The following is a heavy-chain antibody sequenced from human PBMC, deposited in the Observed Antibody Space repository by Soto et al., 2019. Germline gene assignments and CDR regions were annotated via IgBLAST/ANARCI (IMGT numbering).Heavy chain of an antibody. Sequence: QVQLVQSGAEVKKPGASVKVSCKASGYTFTSYGISWVRQAPGQGLEWMGWISAYNGNTNYAQKLQGRVTMTTDTSTSTAYMELRSLRSDDTAVYYCASDPASTYYYHYGMDVWGQGTTVTVSS. V-gene: IGHV1-18*01. CDR3: ASDPASTYYYHYGMDV. D-gene: IGHD2-2*01. CDR2: ISAYNGNT. J-gene: IGHJ6*02. CDR1: GYTFTSYG.